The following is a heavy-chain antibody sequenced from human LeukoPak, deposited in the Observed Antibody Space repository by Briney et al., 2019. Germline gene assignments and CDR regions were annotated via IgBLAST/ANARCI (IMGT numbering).Heavy chain of an antibody. V-gene: IGHV1-18*01. CDR2: ISAYNGNT. CDR3: ARDNTVTHYGGPFDY. CDR1: GYTFTSYG. J-gene: IGHJ4*02. D-gene: IGHD4-17*01. Sequence: ASVKVSCKASGYTFTSYGISWVRQAPGQGLEWMGWISAYNGNTNYAQKLQGRVTMTTDTSTSTAYMELRSLRSDDTAVYYCARDNTVTHYGGPFDYWGQGTLVTVSS.